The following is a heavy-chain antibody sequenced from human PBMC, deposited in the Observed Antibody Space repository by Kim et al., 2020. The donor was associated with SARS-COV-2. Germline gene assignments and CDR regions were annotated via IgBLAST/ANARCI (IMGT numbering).Heavy chain of an antibody. J-gene: IGHJ4*02. V-gene: IGHV1-46*01. CDR2: INPSGGST. D-gene: IGHD3-10*01. CDR3: ARGELPLWFGEVGRLDY. Sequence: ASVKVSCKASGYTFTSYYMHWVRQAPGQGLEWMGIINPSGGSTSYAQKFQGRVTMTRDTSTSTVYMELSSLRSEDTAVYYCARGELPLWFGEVGRLDYWGQGTLVTVSS. CDR1: GYTFTSYY.